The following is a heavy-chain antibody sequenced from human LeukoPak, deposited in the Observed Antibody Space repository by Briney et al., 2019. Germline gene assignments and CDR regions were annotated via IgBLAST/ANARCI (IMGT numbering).Heavy chain of an antibody. V-gene: IGHV6-1*01. J-gene: IGHJ4*02. D-gene: IGHD6-19*01. CDR1: GDSVSSKNGA. CDR3: ARDFGTTGWHTFDY. CDR2: TYYRSKWYN. Sequence: SQTLSLTCVVSGDSVSSKNGAWNWIRQSPSRGLEWLGRTYYRSKWYNDYAESMEGRMTISQDTSKNQYSLHLNSVTPDDAAVYYCARDFGTTGWHTFDYWGQGTLVTVSS.